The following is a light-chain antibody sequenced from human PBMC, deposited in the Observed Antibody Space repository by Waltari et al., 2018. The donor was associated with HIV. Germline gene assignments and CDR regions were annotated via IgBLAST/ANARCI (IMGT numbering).Light chain of an antibody. J-gene: IGLJ2*01. CDR1: SSHVGGSQY. CDR3: SSYTNRDTVV. CDR2: EVS. Sequence: QSALSQPASVSGSFGQSITISCTGTSSHVGGSQYVSWYQQQPGKAPKLLISEVSNRPSGVSSRFSGSKSGNTASLTIFWLQAEDEADYYCSSYTNRDTVVFGGGTKLTVV. V-gene: IGLV2-14*03.